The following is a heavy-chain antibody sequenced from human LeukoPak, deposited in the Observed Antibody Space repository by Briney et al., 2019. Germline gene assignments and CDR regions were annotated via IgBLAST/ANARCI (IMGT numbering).Heavy chain of an antibody. Sequence: GGSLRLSCAASGFTFSNYAMHWVRQAPGKGLEWVAVISYDGINKYYTDSVKGRFTISRDNSKSTLYVEMNSLRPEDTAVYYCARDRGYSYGLDYWGQGTLVTVSS. J-gene: IGHJ4*02. D-gene: IGHD5-18*01. CDR1: GFTFSNYA. CDR3: ARDRGYSYGLDY. V-gene: IGHV3-30-3*01. CDR2: ISYDGINK.